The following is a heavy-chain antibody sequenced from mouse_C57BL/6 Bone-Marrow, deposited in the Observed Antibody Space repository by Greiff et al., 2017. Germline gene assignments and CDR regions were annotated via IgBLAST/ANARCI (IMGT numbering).Heavy chain of an antibody. CDR2: ISSGSSTI. J-gene: IGHJ2*01. Sequence: EVKLVESGGGLVKPGGSLKLSCAASGFTFSDYGMHWVRQAPEKGLEWVAYISSGSSTIYYADTVKGRFTISRDNAKNTLFLQMTSLRSEDTAMYYCARTYGSSDCDYWGQGTTLTVSS. D-gene: IGHD1-1*01. CDR3: ARTYGSSDCDY. CDR1: GFTFSDYG. V-gene: IGHV5-17*01.